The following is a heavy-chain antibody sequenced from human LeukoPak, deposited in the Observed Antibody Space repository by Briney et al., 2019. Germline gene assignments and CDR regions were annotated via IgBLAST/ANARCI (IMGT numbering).Heavy chain of an antibody. CDR1: GGSISSYY. Sequence: SETLSITCTVSGGSISSYYWSWIRQPPGKGLEWIGYIYYSGSTNYNPSLKSRVTISVDTSKNQFSLKLSSVTAADTAVYYCARGYSSANWFDPWGQGTLVTVSS. CDR3: ARGYSSANWFDP. V-gene: IGHV4-59*01. D-gene: IGHD6-25*01. CDR2: IYYSGST. J-gene: IGHJ5*02.